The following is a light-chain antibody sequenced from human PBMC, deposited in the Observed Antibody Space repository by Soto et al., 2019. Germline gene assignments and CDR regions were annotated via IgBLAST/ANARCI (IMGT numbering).Light chain of an antibody. CDR2: AAS. CDR3: QQYNSYS. CDR1: QSISTY. Sequence: DIQMTQSPSSLSASVGDRITITCRASQSISTYLNWYHQKPGKAPKLLISAASSLQSGVPSRFSGSGSGTEFTLTISSLQPDDFATYYCQQYNSYSFGQGTKVDIK. V-gene: IGKV1-39*01. J-gene: IGKJ1*01.